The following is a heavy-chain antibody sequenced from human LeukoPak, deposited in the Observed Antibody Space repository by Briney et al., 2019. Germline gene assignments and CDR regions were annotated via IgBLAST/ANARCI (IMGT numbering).Heavy chain of an antibody. CDR2: IYTSGRT. Sequence: SETLSLTCTVSGGSIRFYYWSWIRQPAGKGLEWIGRIYTSGRTNYNPSLKSRVTMSEDTSKNQVSLNLNSVTAADTAVYYCVRDGGDWGDAFDVWGQGTMVTVSS. CDR3: VRDGGDWGDAFDV. CDR1: GGSIRFYY. D-gene: IGHD2-21*02. J-gene: IGHJ3*01. V-gene: IGHV4-4*07.